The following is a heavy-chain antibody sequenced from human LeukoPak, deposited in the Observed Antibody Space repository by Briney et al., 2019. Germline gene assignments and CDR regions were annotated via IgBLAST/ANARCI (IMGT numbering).Heavy chain of an antibody. CDR1: GYTLTELS. V-gene: IGHV1-24*01. Sequence: ASVKVSCKVSGYTLTELSMHWVRQAPGKGLEWMGGFDPEDGETIYAQKFQGRVTMTEDTSTDTAYMELSSLRSEDTAVYYCATGRYDYVWGSYRDPYYFDYWGQGTLVTVSS. CDR2: FDPEDGET. D-gene: IGHD3-16*02. J-gene: IGHJ4*02. CDR3: ATGRYDYVWGSYRDPYYFDY.